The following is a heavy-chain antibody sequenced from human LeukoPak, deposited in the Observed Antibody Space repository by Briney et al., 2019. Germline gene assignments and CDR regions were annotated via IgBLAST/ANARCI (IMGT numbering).Heavy chain of an antibody. V-gene: IGHV3-21*01. CDR2: ISSSSSYI. D-gene: IGHD2-15*01. Sequence: GGSLRLSCVGSGYDFKRYSMNWVRQAPGKGLEWVSSISSSSSYIYYADSVKGRFTISRDNAKNSLYLQMNSLRAEDTAVYYCARRYCSGGSCYTFDYWGQGTLVTVSS. J-gene: IGHJ4*02. CDR1: GYDFKRYS. CDR3: ARRYCSGGSCYTFDY.